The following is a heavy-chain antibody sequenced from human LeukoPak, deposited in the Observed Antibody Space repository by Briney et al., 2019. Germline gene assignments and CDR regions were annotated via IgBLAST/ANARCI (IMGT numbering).Heavy chain of an antibody. CDR2: AFYSVSP. CDR1: GPSISPYR. V-gene: IGHV4-59*08. J-gene: IGHJ4*02. Sequence: KPSETLSLTCTVSGPSISPYRWSWIRQPPGKGLEWIGYAFYSVSPTYNPSLKSRLTISIERFANRFSLQLRSVTAADTAVHFCARHRPDLHGDFDFWGQGLLVAVFS. D-gene: IGHD3-10*01. CDR3: ARHRPDLHGDFDF.